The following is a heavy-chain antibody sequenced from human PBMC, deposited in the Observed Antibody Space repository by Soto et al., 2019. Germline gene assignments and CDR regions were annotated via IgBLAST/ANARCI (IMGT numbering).Heavy chain of an antibody. V-gene: IGHV4-31*03. J-gene: IGHJ5*02. CDR1: GGSISSGGYY. CDR3: ARVAARMYNWFDP. D-gene: IGHD6-6*01. Sequence: QVQLQESGPGLVKPSQTLSLTCTVSGGSISSGGYYWSWIRQHPGKALEWIGYIYYSGSTYYNPSLKSRVTISVDTTKNQCAPTLSSVTAADTAVYYCARVAARMYNWFDPWGQGTLVTVSS. CDR2: IYYSGST.